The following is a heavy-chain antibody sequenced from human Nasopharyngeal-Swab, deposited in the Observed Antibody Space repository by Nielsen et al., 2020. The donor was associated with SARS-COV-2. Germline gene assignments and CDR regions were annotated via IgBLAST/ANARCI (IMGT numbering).Heavy chain of an antibody. CDR3: TSPGVQITARRDDY. V-gene: IGHV3-73*01. D-gene: IGHD1-14*01. Sequence: GSLRLSCAASGFTFSGSALHWVRQASGKGLEWVGRIRSKANSYATAYAASVKGRFTISRDDSKNTAYLQMNSLKTEDTAVYYCTSPGVQITARRDDYWGQGTLVTVSS. J-gene: IGHJ4*02. CDR2: IRSKANSYAT. CDR1: GFTFSGSA.